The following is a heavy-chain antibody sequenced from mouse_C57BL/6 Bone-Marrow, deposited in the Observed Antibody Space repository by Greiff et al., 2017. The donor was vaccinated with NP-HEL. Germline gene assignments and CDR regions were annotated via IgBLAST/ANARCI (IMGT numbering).Heavy chain of an antibody. Sequence: EVQRVESGGGLVQPKGSLKLSCAASGFSFNTYAMNWVRQAPGKGLEWVARIRSKSNNYATYYADSVKDRFTISRDDSESMLYLQMNNLKTEDTAMYYCVRRFSHYYGSSARGFFAYWGQGTLVTVSA. CDR2: IRSKSNNYAT. CDR1: GFSFNTYA. D-gene: IGHD1-1*01. J-gene: IGHJ3*01. V-gene: IGHV10-1*01. CDR3: VRRFSHYYGSSARGFFAY.